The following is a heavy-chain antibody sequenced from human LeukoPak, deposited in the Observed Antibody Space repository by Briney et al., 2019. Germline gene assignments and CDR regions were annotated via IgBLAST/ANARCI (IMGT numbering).Heavy chain of an antibody. CDR2: THTSGTT. J-gene: IGHJ4*02. D-gene: IGHD4-17*01. CDR3: AGEDDYGDIYFDS. CDR1: GGSISSYY. V-gene: IGHV4-4*07. Sequence: SETLSLTCTVSGGSISSYYWSWIRQPARKGLEWIGRTHTSGTTYYNPSLKSRVTMSVDTSKNQSSLKLSSVTAADTAIYYCAGEDDYGDIYFDSWGQGTLVTVSS.